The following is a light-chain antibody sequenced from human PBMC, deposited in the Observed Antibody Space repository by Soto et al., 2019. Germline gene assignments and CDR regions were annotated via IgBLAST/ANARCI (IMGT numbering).Light chain of an antibody. V-gene: IGLV2-14*01. CDR2: EVS. J-gene: IGLJ1*01. CDR1: SSDVGGYKY. Sequence: QSVLTQPASVSGSPGQSITISCTGTSSDVGGYKYVSWYQQHPGKAPKLLIYEVSNRPSGISNRFSASKSDNTASLTISGLRAEDEADYYCSSYRSGDIYVFGNGTKVNVL. CDR3: SSYRSGDIYV.